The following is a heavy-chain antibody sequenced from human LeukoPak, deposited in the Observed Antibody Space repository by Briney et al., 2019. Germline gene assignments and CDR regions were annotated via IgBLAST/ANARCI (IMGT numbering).Heavy chain of an antibody. J-gene: IGHJ4*02. CDR1: GFTFSSYV. Sequence: GGSLRLSCAASGFTFSSYVMSWVRQPPGKGLEWVSAITDSGGDTYYADSVKGRFTISRDNSKNTLYLQMNSLRAEDTAVFYCAKVGGGGYPYYFDYWGQGTLVTVSS. CDR2: ITDSGGDT. CDR3: AKVGGGGYPYYFDY. V-gene: IGHV3-23*01. D-gene: IGHD2-15*01.